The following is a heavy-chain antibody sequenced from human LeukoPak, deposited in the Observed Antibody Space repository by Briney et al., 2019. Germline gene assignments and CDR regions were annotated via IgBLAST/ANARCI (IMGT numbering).Heavy chain of an antibody. J-gene: IGHJ4*02. V-gene: IGHV3-23*01. CDR3: AKDREGTIADYFDY. Sequence: SLRLSCAASGFTFSSYAMSWVRQAPGKGLEWVSSVFGSGGSTYYADSVKGRCTISRDNSKNTLYLQMNSLRGEDTAVYYCAKDREGTIADYFDYWGQGTLVTVSS. CDR1: GFTFSSYA. CDR2: VFGSGGST. D-gene: IGHD1-7*01.